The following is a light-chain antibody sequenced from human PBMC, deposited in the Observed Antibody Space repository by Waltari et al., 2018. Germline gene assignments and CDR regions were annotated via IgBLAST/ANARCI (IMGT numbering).Light chain of an antibody. Sequence: EIVWTQSPGTLSLSPGERATLACRASRSDTGNYLAWYQQKPGQAPRRLIYGASNRAAGIPDRFSGSGSRTDFTLIISRLEPEDFAVYYCQHYDNSPLTFGQGTKVEVK. J-gene: IGKJ1*01. CDR1: RSDTGNY. V-gene: IGKV3-20*01. CDR2: GAS. CDR3: QHYDNSPLT.